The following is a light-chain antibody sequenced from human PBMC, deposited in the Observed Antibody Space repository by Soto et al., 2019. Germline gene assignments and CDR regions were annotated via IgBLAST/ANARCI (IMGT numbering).Light chain of an antibody. CDR1: HDIFTY. J-gene: IGKJ3*01. CDR3: LQCDLFPRV. CDR2: GAS. Sequence: DIQMTQSPSSLSASVGDRVTITCQASHDIFTYLTWFQQRPGKVPKLLIHGASKLQTGVPERFSGTGSGTHFYLNITGLQPEDVATYYCLQCDLFPRVFGPGTTVDL. V-gene: IGKV1-33*01.